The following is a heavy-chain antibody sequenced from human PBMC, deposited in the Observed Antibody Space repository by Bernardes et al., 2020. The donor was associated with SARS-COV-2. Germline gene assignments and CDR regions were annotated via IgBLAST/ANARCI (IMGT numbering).Heavy chain of an antibody. CDR3: AKDLSRPLLRYWTGYPLGY. CDR2: ISGGGGST. Sequence: GGSLRPFRAAAGFTASTYATKWARQAPGKGLEWVSVISGGGGSTNYPDSVTGRFTLSRDNCKNTLYLQMNSLRDEDTAIYYGAKDLSRPLLRYWTGYPLGYWGQETLVTVSA. V-gene: IGHV3-23*01. CDR1: GFTASTYA. D-gene: IGHD2-8*02. J-gene: IGHJ4*02.